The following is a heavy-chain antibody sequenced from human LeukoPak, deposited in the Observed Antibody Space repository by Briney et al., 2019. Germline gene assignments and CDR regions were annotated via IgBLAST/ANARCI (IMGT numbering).Heavy chain of an antibody. V-gene: IGHV3-48*01. CDR1: GFTFSSCS. D-gene: IGHD5-18*01. CDR2: ISSASSTM. J-gene: IGHJ4*02. Sequence: PGGSLRLSCAASGFTFSSCSMNWVRQGPGKGLEWVSYISSASSTMYYADSVKGRFTISRDNAKNSLFLQMNSLRAEDTAGYYCVRGGAPTQPWTNDCWGQGTLVTVSS. CDR3: VRGGAPTQPWTNDC.